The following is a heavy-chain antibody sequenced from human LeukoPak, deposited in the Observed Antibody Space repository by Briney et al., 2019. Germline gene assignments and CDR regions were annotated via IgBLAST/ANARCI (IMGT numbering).Heavy chain of an antibody. D-gene: IGHD4-11*01. Sequence: SETLSLTCAVSGSSITNGYYWAWIRQSPGKGLEWIGNIYYSGNTYYNPSLKSRVTISVDTSKNQFSLMLSSVTAADTAVYYCARRYSNYFFDYWGQGTLVTVSS. V-gene: IGHV4-38-2*01. CDR1: GSSITNGYY. J-gene: IGHJ4*02. CDR2: IYYSGNT. CDR3: ARRYSNYFFDY.